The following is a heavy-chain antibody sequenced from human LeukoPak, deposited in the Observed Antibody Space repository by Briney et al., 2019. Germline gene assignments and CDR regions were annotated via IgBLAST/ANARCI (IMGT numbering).Heavy chain of an antibody. CDR1: GFTLSSNY. CDR3: AGGSGDFDV. J-gene: IGHJ3*01. V-gene: IGHV3-53*01. CDR2: IDGGGRT. D-gene: IGHD2-21*01. Sequence: GGSLRLSCAASGFTLSSNYMSSVRQAPGNGLEWLSVIDGGGRTYYADSVQGPFIISRDSFEYSLYLQMNSLRADDTALYYCAGGSGDFDVWGQGTLVTISS.